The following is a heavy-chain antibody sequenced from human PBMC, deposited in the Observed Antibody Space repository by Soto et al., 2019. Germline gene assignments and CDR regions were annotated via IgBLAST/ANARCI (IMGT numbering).Heavy chain of an antibody. Sequence: PWETLSLTCAVSGGSISSSNWWSWVRQPPGKGLEWIGEIYHSGSTNYNPSLKSRVTISVDKSKNQFSLKLSSVTAADTAVYYCASYYGSGRPYFDYWGQGTLVTVSS. J-gene: IGHJ4*02. V-gene: IGHV4-4*02. D-gene: IGHD3-10*01. CDR3: ASYYGSGRPYFDY. CDR2: IYHSGST. CDR1: GGSISSSNW.